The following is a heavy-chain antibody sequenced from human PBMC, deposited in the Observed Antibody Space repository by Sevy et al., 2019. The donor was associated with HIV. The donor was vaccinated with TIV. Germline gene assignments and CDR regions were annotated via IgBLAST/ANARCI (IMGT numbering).Heavy chain of an antibody. CDR1: GFTVSSSY. Sequence: GGSLRLSCAASGFTVSSSYMPWVRQAPGKGLEWVSVIYSGGSTYYADSVKGRFTISRDNSKNTLYLQMNSLRAEHTAVYYCARLAGAGGLDAFDIWGQGTMVTVSS. D-gene: IGHD6-13*01. CDR3: ARLAGAGGLDAFDI. V-gene: IGHV3-53*01. J-gene: IGHJ3*02. CDR2: IYSGGST.